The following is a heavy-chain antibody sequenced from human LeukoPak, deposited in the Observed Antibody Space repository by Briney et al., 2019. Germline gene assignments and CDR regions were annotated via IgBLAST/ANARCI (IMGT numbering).Heavy chain of an antibody. CDR1: GYTLTELS. D-gene: IGHD3-10*01. Sequence: ASVKVSCKVSGYTLTELSMHWVRQAPGKGLEWMGGFDPEDGETIYAQKFQGRVTMTEDTSTDTAYMELSSLRSEDTAVYYCATLKYYYGSGVIATRGNYFDYWGQGTLVTVSS. CDR2: FDPEDGET. J-gene: IGHJ4*02. V-gene: IGHV1-24*01. CDR3: ATLKYYYGSGVIATRGNYFDY.